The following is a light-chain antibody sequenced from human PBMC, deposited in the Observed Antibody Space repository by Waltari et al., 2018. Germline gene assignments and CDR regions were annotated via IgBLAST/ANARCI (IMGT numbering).Light chain of an antibody. V-gene: IGLV3-27*01. CDR1: VLADKY. CDR2: KDT. J-gene: IGLJ2*01. Sequence: YDLAQPFSVSVSPGQTATITCSGDVLADKYVRWFQQRPGQAPTLILYKDTERPSGIPERFSGSSSRSTVTLTIRGALLEDEGDYHCHAAADNNWFFGGGTKLTVL. CDR3: HAAADNNWF.